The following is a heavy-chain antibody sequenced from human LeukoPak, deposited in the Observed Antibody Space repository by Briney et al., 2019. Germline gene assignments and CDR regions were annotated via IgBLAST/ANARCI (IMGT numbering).Heavy chain of an antibody. Sequence: GGSLRLSCAASGFTFDDYSMHWVRQAPGKGLEWVSGISWNSGSAGYADSVKGRFTISRDSAKNSLYLQLKSLRTEDTALYYCAXXXXYSAXAALDYWGQGTLVTVSS. V-gene: IGHV3-9*01. CDR3: AXXXXYSAXAALDY. D-gene: IGHD1-26*01. CDR2: ISWNSGSA. J-gene: IGHJ4*02. CDR1: GFTFDDYS.